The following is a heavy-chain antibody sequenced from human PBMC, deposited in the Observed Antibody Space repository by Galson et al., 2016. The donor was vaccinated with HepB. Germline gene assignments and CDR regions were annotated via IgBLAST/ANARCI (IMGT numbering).Heavy chain of an antibody. CDR2: SGSGGDST. D-gene: IGHD6-19*01. Sequence: SGSGGDSTYYADSVKGRFTISRDNSKNMLYLQMNSLRAEDTAVYYCAKDQAQNMAVALRWFDPWGQGTLVTVSS. V-gene: IGHV3-23*01. J-gene: IGHJ5*02. CDR3: AKDQAQNMAVALRWFDP.